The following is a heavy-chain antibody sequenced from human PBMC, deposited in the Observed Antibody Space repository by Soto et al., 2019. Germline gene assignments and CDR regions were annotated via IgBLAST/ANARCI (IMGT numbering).Heavy chain of an antibody. Sequence: EVQLVESGGGLVKPGGSLRLSCAASGFSFRSYSMNWVRQAPGKGLEWVSSISSISSYIYYADSVKVRFTISRDNAKKSLYLQMNSLRAEDTAVYYCARVSTAYYYGMDVWGQGTTVTVSS. J-gene: IGHJ6*02. CDR2: ISSISSYI. CDR3: ARVSTAYYYGMDV. V-gene: IGHV3-21*01. CDR1: GFSFRSYS.